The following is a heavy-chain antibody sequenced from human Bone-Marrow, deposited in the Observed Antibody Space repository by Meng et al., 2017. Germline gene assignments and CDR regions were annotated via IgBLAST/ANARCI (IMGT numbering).Heavy chain of an antibody. Sequence: QGQLQQGAEGLLKPSGTRSLPCAVYGGSFSGYYWSWIRQPPGKGMEWIGEINHSGSTNYNPSLKSRVTISVDTSKNQFSLKLSSVTAADTAVYYCARGRVTTVTTPNWYFDLWGRGTLVTVSS. J-gene: IGHJ2*01. CDR3: ARGRVTTVTTPNWYFDL. CDR2: INHSGST. CDR1: GGSFSGYY. D-gene: IGHD4-17*01. V-gene: IGHV4-34*01.